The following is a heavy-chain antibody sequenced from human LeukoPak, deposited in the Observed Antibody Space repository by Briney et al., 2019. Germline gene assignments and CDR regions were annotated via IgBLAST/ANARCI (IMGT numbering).Heavy chain of an antibody. J-gene: IGHJ4*02. CDR1: GFTFSSYS. V-gene: IGHV3-21*01. D-gene: IGHD6-13*01. CDR3: ARAKSSSSWHGY. CDR2: ISSSSSYI. Sequence: PGGSLRLSCAASGFTFSSYSMNWVRQAPGKGLEWVSSISSSSSYIYYADSVKGRFTISRDNAKNSLYLQMNSLRAEDTAVYYCARAKSSSSWHGYWGQGTLVTVSS.